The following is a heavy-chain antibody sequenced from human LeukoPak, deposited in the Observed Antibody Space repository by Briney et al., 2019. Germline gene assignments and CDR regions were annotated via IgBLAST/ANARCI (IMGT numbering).Heavy chain of an antibody. CDR3: AKQGPGYCSSTSCYGVDY. CDR2: INTNTGNP. J-gene: IGHJ4*02. D-gene: IGHD2-2*01. V-gene: IGHV7-4-1*02. Sequence: ASVKVSCKASGYTFTSYAMNWVRQAPGQGLEWMGWINTNTGNPTCAQGFTGRFVFSLDTSVSTAYLQISSLKAEDSAVYYCAKQGPGYCSSTSCYGVDYWGQGTLVTVSS. CDR1: GYTFTSYA.